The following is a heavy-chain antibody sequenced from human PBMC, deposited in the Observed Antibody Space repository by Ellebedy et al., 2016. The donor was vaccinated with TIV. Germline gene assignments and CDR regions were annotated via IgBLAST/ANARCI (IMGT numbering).Heavy chain of an antibody. CDR2: IYYSGGT. CDR1: GGYLRTYY. V-gene: IGHV4-59*01. Sequence: SETLSLXCTVSGGYLRTYYWSWIRQPPGKGLEWIGYIYYSGGTSYNPSLKSRVTISVDTSKNQFSLKLSSVTAADTAVYYCAIYQYFYDRGTTQYFHHWGQGTLVTVSP. J-gene: IGHJ1*01. CDR3: AIYQYFYDRGTTQYFHH. D-gene: IGHD3-22*01.